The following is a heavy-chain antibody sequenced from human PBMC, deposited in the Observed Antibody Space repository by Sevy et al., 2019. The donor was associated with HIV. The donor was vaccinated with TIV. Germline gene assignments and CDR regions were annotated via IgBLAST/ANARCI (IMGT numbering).Heavy chain of an antibody. J-gene: IGHJ4*02. CDR3: ATLFHYSSQFDC. D-gene: IGHD4-4*01. V-gene: IGHV3-48*02. CDR2: ISNISRTI. Sequence: GGSLRLSCAASGFTFSSYSMNWVRQAPGKGLEWVSYISNISRTIYYADSVRGPFTTSRDNAKNSLYLQMDSLRDEDTAVYYCATLFHYSSQFDCWGQGTLVTVSS. CDR1: GFTFSSYS.